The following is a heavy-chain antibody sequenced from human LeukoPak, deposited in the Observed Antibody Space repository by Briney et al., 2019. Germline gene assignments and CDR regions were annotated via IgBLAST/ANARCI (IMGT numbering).Heavy chain of an antibody. J-gene: IGHJ5*02. V-gene: IGHV4-61*02. CDR1: GGSISSGSYY. D-gene: IGHD4-17*01. CDR2: IYTSGST. Sequence: PSQTLSLTCTVSGGSISSGSYYWSWIRQPAGKGLEWIGRIYTSGSTNYNPSLKSRVTISVDTSKNQFSLKLSSVTAADTAVYYCAREVLNTVTTGFWFDPWGQGTLVTVSS. CDR3: AREVLNTVTTGFWFDP.